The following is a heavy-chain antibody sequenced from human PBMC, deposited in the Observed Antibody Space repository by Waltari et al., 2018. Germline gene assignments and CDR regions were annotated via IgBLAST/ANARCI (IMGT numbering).Heavy chain of an antibody. Sequence: QLQLQESGPGLVKPSETLSLTCTVSGGSISSSSYYWGWIRQPPGKGLEWIGSIYYSGSTYYNPSLKSRVTISVDTSKNQFSLKLSSVTAADTAVYYCARDLSGVVGATDFDYWGQGTLVTVSS. CDR3: ARDLSGVVGATDFDY. CDR2: IYYSGST. V-gene: IGHV4-39*07. D-gene: IGHD1-26*01. CDR1: GGSISSSSYY. J-gene: IGHJ4*02.